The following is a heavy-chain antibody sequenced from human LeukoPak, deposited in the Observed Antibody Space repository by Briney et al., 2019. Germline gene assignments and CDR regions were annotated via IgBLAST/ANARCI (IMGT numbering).Heavy chain of an antibody. Sequence: GGSLRLSCAASGFTFSRYGMHWVRQAPGKGLEWVAVTSYDGTKKDYADHVKGRFTISRDNSQNTLYLQMNSLRAEDTAVYYCATGDSGYYYGGAFDIWGQGTMVTVSS. CDR2: TSYDGTKK. V-gene: IGHV3-30*03. CDR1: GFTFSRYG. CDR3: ATGDSGYYYGGAFDI. D-gene: IGHD3-22*01. J-gene: IGHJ3*02.